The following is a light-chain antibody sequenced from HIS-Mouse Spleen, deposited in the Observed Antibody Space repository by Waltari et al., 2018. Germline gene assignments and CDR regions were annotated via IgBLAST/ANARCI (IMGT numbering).Light chain of an antibody. Sequence: QSALTQPPSASGSPGQSVTISCTGTSSDVGGYNYVSWYQQHPGNAPKLMIYEVSKRHSGVPDRFAGSKSGNTASLTVAGLQAADEADYYCSSDAGSNKYVFGTGTKVTVL. CDR1: SSDVGGYNY. CDR3: SSDAGSNKYV. CDR2: EVS. J-gene: IGLJ1*01. V-gene: IGLV2-8*01.